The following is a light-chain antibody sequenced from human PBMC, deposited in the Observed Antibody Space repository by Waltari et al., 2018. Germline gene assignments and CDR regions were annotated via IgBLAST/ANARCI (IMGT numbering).Light chain of an antibody. J-gene: IGLJ1*01. CDR3: NSYAGSNNNV. V-gene: IGLV2-8*01. Sequence: QSALTQPPSASGSPGQSVTISCPGTSNHVGASHYVSWYQQHPGKAPKLMIYEVTKRHSGVPDRFSGSKSGNTASLTVSGLQAEDEADYYCNSYAGSNNNVFGTGTKVTVL. CDR1: SNHVGASHY. CDR2: EVT.